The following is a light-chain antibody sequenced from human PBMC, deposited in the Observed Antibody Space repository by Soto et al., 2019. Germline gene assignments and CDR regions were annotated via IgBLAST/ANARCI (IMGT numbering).Light chain of an antibody. CDR2: NVS. V-gene: IGLV2-14*03. CDR3: NSYTTSSTLV. J-gene: IGLJ3*02. CDR1: SSDVGGYNY. Sequence: QSALTQPASVSGSPGQSITISCTGTSSDVGGYNYVSWYQHHPGKAPKLLIYNVSDRPSGVSNRFSGSMSGNTASLTISGLQAEDEADYYCNSYTTSSTLVFGGGTKLTVL.